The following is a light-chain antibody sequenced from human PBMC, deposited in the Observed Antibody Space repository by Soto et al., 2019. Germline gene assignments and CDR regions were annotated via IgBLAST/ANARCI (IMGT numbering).Light chain of an antibody. Sequence: QSALTQPASVFGSPGQSITISCTGTSSDVGRYKFVSWYQQHPGKAPKVMIYEGSKRPSGVSNRFSGSKSGNTASLTISGLQAEDEADYYCCSYTSSRTYVFGTGTKVT. CDR3: CSYTSSRTYV. CDR2: EGS. CDR1: SSDVGRYKF. V-gene: IGLV2-23*01. J-gene: IGLJ1*01.